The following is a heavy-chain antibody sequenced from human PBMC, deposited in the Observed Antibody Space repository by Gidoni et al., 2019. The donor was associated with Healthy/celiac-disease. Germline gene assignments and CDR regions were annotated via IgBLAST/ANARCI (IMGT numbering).Heavy chain of an antibody. CDR3: ARERAYYGSGSYYPLDAFDI. CDR1: GFTFSSYA. J-gene: IGHJ3*02. D-gene: IGHD3-10*01. Sequence: QVQLVESGGGVVQPGRSLRLSCAASGFTFSSYAMHWVRQAPGKGLEWVAVISYDGSNKYYADSVKGRFTISRDNSKNTLYLQMNSLRAEDTAVYYCARERAYYGSGSYYPLDAFDIWGQGTMVTVSS. CDR2: ISYDGSNK. V-gene: IGHV3-30-3*01.